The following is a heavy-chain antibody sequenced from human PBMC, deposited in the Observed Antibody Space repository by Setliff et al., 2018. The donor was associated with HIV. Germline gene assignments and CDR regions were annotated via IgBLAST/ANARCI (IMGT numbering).Heavy chain of an antibody. CDR1: GGSINYYY. V-gene: IGHV4-59*01. D-gene: IGHD1-26*01. J-gene: IGHJ3*02. CDR2: IGYSGST. CDR3: ARWGENSGRPDWRAFDI. Sequence: SETLSLTCTVSGGSINYYYWNWIRQSPGKGLEWIVFIGYSGSTSYNPSLNSRVTISVDTSKNQFSLKLSSVSTADTAVYYCARWGENSGRPDWRAFDIWGQGTMVTVSS.